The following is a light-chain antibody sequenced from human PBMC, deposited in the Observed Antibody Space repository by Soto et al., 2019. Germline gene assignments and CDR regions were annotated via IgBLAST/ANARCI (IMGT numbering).Light chain of an antibody. CDR1: TGAVTSGHY. Sequence: QTVVTQEPSLTVSPGGTVTLTCGSNTGAVTSGHYPYWFQQKPGQAPTTLIYDTSNKYSWTPARFSGSLLGGKAALTLSGAQPEDEADYYCLLVYSGAVVFGGGTKLTVL. CDR3: LLVYSGAVV. CDR2: DTS. J-gene: IGLJ3*02. V-gene: IGLV7-46*01.